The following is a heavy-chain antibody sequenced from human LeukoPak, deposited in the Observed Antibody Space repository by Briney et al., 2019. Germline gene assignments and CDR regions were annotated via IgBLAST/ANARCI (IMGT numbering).Heavy chain of an antibody. Sequence: SETLSLTCAVYGVSLSGYYWSWIRQSPGKGLEWIGEINHGGSTNYNPSLKSRVTMSVDTSKNHFSLKLSSVTAADTAVYFCAREGRMSMGIEYWGQGTLVTVSS. J-gene: IGHJ4*02. V-gene: IGHV4-34*01. D-gene: IGHD4/OR15-4a*01. CDR2: INHGGST. CDR3: AREGRMSMGIEY. CDR1: GVSLSGYY.